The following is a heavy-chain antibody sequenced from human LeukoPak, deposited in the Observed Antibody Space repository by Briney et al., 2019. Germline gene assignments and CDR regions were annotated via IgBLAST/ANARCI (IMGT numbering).Heavy chain of an antibody. CDR2: IYYTGYT. V-gene: IGHV4-59*01. Sequence: PSETLSLTCTVFGDSITNSYWTWIRLPPGRGLEWIAYIYYTGYTNYNPSLKSRVSISVDTSKNQLSLKLISVTAADTAVYYCARAPIGSVDCWGPGAQVTVSS. J-gene: IGHJ4*02. CDR3: ARAPIGSVDC. CDR1: GDSITNSY. D-gene: IGHD1-1*01.